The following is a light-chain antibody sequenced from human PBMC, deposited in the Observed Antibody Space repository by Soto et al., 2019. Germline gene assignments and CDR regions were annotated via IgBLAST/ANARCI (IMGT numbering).Light chain of an antibody. CDR2: GAS. J-gene: IGKJ1*01. CDR1: QSVSSSY. CDR3: QQDGSLPVT. V-gene: IGKV3-20*01. Sequence: EIVLTQSPGTLSLSPGERATLSCRASQSVSSSYLAWYQQKPGQAPRLLIYGASSRATGIPDRFSGSGSGTDFTLTISRLEPEDFAVYYCQQDGSLPVTFGQETKVDIK.